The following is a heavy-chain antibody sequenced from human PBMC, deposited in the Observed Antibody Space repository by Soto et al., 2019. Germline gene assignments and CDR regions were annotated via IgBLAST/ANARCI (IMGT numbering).Heavy chain of an antibody. J-gene: IGHJ6*02. V-gene: IGHV3-23*01. CDR1: GFTFSSYA. CDR3: AKRSGPYYYYAMDV. Sequence: GGSLRLSCAASGFTFSSYAMSWVRQAPGKGLDWVSTISSGSASTYHADSVKGRLTVSRDNSKNTLYLQLSSLRAEDTAIYYCAKRSGPYYYYAMDVWGPGTTVTSP. CDR2: ISSGSAST.